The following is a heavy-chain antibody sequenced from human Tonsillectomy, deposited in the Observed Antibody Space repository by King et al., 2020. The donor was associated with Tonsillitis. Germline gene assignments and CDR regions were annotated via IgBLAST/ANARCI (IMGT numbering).Heavy chain of an antibody. J-gene: IGHJ4*02. CDR2: IYSGGST. CDR3: ARGRYCDGSGYYYEDF. Sequence: VQLVESGGGLVQPGGSLRLSCAASGFTVSSNYMSWVRQALGRGLEWVSVIYSGGSTFYADSVKGRFTISRHNSKNTLYLQMNSLRAEDTAVYYCARGRYCDGSGYYYEDFWGQGTLVTVSS. D-gene: IGHD3-22*01. CDR1: GFTVSSNY. V-gene: IGHV3-53*04.